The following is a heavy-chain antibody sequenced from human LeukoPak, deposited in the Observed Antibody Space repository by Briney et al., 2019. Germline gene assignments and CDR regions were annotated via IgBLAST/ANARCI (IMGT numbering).Heavy chain of an antibody. CDR3: AKGVIYSTSSRGAFDI. CDR1: GFTFSSYA. CDR2: ISGSGGST. Sequence: AGGSLRLSCAASGFTFSSYAMSWVRQAPEKGLEWVSTISGSGGSTYYADSVKGRFTISRDSSKNTLYLQMNSLSAEDTAVYYCAKGVIYSTSSRGAFDIWGQGTMVTVSS. V-gene: IGHV3-23*01. J-gene: IGHJ3*02. D-gene: IGHD6-6*01.